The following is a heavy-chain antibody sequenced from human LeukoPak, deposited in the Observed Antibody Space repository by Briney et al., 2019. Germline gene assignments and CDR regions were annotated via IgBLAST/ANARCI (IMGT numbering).Heavy chain of an antibody. CDR1: GGSISSSSYY. V-gene: IGHV4-39*07. D-gene: IGHD3-22*01. Sequence: PSETLSLTCTVSGGSISSSSYYWGWIRQPPGKGLEWIGSIYYSGSTYYNPSLKSRVTISVDTSKNQFSLKLSSVTAADTAVYYCARSGDSSAYYSFWGQGILVTVSS. J-gene: IGHJ4*02. CDR3: ARSGDSSAYYSF. CDR2: IYYSGST.